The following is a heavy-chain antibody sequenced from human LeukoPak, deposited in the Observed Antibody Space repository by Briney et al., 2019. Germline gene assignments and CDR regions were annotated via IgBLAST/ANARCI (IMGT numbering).Heavy chain of an antibody. J-gene: IGHJ5*02. Sequence: SETLSLTCTVSGGSISSGGYYWSWIRQPPGKGLEWIGYIYHSGSTYYNPSLKSRVTISVDRSKNQFSLKLSSVTAADTAVYYCARVTGGWFDPWGQGTLVTVSS. CDR1: GGSISSGGYY. CDR3: ARVTGGWFDP. D-gene: IGHD1-14*01. CDR2: IYHSGST. V-gene: IGHV4-30-2*01.